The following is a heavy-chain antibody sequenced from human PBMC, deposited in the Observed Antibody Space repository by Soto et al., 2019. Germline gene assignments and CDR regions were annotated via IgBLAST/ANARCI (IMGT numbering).Heavy chain of an antibody. CDR1: GFTFTNAW. CDR3: TSMNDKDAFNI. D-gene: IGHD1-1*01. CDR2: IKNKIDGGTA. V-gene: IGHV3-15*01. Sequence: EVQLVESGGGLVKPGGSVRLSCAASGFTFTNAWMSWVRQAPGKGLEWVGLIKNKIDGGTAEYAAAVKGRCTISRDDSKSTLYLQVNSLKTGDTALYYCTSMNDKDAFNIWGQGTVVTVSS. J-gene: IGHJ3*02.